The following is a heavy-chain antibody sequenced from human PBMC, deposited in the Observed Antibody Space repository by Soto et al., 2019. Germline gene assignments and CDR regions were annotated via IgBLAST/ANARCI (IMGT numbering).Heavy chain of an antibody. Sequence: SETLSLTCTVSGDSVSSYYWTWIRQSPGKGLEWIGYINYSGSTNHNPSLNSRVTISVDTSKNQFSLKLTSMTAADTAVYYCGGGFLEWLHVEYWGQGTPVTVSS. CDR2: INYSGST. V-gene: IGHV4-59*02. J-gene: IGHJ4*02. CDR3: GGGFLEWLHVEY. D-gene: IGHD3-3*01. CDR1: GDSVSSYY.